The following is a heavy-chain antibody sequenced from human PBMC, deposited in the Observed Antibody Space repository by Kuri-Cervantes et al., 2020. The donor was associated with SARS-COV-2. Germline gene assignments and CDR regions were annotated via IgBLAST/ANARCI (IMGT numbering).Heavy chain of an antibody. D-gene: IGHD3-9*01. Sequence: SETLSLTCTVSGGSISSSSYYWGWIRQPPGKGLEWIGYIYYSGSTNYNPSLKSRVTISVDTSKNQFSLKLSSVTAADTAVYYCARAPRADILTGNPLPFDPWGQGTLVTVSS. J-gene: IGHJ5*02. CDR3: ARAPRADILTGNPLPFDP. CDR1: GGSISSSSYY. V-gene: IGHV4-61*05. CDR2: IYYSGST.